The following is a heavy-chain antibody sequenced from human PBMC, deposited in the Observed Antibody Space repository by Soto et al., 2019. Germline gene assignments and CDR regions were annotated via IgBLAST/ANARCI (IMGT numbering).Heavy chain of an antibody. CDR2: IIPIFGTA. D-gene: IGHD1-1*01. CDR3: ARAYNRGTDAFDI. J-gene: IGHJ3*02. CDR1: GGTFSSYA. V-gene: IGHV1-69*13. Sequence: SVKVSCKASGGTFSSYAIGWVRQAPGQGLEWMGGIIPIFGTANYAQKFQGRVTITADESTSTAYMELSSLRSEDTAVYYCARAYNRGTDAFDIWGQGTMVTVSS.